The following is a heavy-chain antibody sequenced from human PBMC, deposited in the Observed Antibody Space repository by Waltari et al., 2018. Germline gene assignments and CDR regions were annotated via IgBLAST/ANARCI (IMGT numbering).Heavy chain of an antibody. Sequence: QVQLVQSGAEVKKPGSSVKVSCKASGGTFSSYAISWVRQAPGQGLEWMGGIIPVLGTATYGQKFQGRVTMTADEATSTAYRERSSLRSEDTAVYYCASTVVAALWPTTRVGWFDPWGQGTLVTVSS. CDR1: GGTFSSYA. CDR2: IIPVLGTA. J-gene: IGHJ5*02. D-gene: IGHD2-15*01. V-gene: IGHV1-69*01. CDR3: ASTVVAALWPTTRVGWFDP.